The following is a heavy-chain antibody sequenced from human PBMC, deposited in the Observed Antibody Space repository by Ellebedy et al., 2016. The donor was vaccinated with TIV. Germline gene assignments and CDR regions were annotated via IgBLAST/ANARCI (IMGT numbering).Heavy chain of an antibody. CDR2: IRGDSEK. CDR1: GFSFRSYW. CDR3: ARRGSYGDYAVQINSWFDS. D-gene: IGHD4-17*01. J-gene: IGHJ5*01. Sequence: PGGSLRLSCEAFGFSFRSYWMSWVRQAPGKGLEWVANIRGDSEKYYVDSVKGRFTISRDNGKNSRYLQMHSLRPEDTAVYYCARRGSYGDYAVQINSWFDSWGQGTLVTVSS. V-gene: IGHV3-7*01.